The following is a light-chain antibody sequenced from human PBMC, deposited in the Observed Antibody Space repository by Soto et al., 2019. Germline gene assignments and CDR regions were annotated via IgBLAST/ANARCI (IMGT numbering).Light chain of an antibody. CDR3: QHYNSYSEA. J-gene: IGKJ1*01. CDR2: DAS. V-gene: IGKV1-5*01. Sequence: DIQMTQSPSTLSASVGDRVSITCRANQSINSWLAWYQQKPGKAPKLPIYDASTFESGVPSRFSGSGSGTKFTLTISSLQPDDFATYYCQHYNSYSEAFGQGTKVDIK. CDR1: QSINSW.